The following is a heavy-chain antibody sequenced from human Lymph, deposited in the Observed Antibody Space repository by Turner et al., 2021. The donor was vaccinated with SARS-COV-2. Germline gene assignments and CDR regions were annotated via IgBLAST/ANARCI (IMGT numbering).Heavy chain of an antibody. J-gene: IGHJ6*02. CDR1: GYPFTSYD. Sequence: QVQLVQSWAEVKKPGASVKFSSKAPGYPFTSYDINRVRQATGQGLEWRGWMNTNSGKTGYEKKFQGRVTMTRNTSISTAYMELSSLRSEDTAVYYCARGRYSGGGMDVWGQGTTVTVSS. CDR3: ARGRYSGGGMDV. D-gene: IGHD1-26*01. CDR2: MNTNSGKT. V-gene: IGHV1-8*02.